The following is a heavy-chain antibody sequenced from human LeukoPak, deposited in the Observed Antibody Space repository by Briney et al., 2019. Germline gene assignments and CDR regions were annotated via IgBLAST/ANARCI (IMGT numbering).Heavy chain of an antibody. CDR3: AKETSNSFDY. J-gene: IGHJ4*02. CDR2: ISNSGGST. D-gene: IGHD2-2*01. V-gene: IGHV3-23*01. CDR1: GFTFISYA. Sequence: GGSLRLSCAASGFTFISYAMNWVRQAPGKGLEWVSGISNSGGSTYYADSVKSRFTISIDNSKNTLYLQMNSLRAEDTAVYYCAKETSNSFDYWGQGTLVTVSS.